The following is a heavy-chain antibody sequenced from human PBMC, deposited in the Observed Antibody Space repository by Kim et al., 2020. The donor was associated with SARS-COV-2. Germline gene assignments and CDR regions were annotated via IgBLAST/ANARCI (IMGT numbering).Heavy chain of an antibody. D-gene: IGHD2-2*01. CDR3: ARQVVPAAMGWFDP. V-gene: IGHV3-11*03. J-gene: IGHJ5*02. Sequence: ANSVKGRFTISRDNAKNALYLQMNSLRVDDSAIYYCARQVVPAAMGWFDPWGQGTLVTVSS.